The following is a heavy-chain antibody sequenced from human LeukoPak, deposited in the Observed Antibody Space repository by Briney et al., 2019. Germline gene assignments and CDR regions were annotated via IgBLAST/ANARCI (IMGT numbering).Heavy chain of an antibody. Sequence: SETLSLTCSVSGGSISRSSYYWGWIRQPPGKGPEWIGSVYYGGNTYYNPSLKSRVTVSVDTSKNQFSLKLSSVTAAETAVYYCARHDSSGPYNAFDIWGQGTMVTVSS. V-gene: IGHV4-39*01. CDR2: VYYGGNT. D-gene: IGHD3-22*01. CDR1: GGSISRSSYY. CDR3: ARHDSSGPYNAFDI. J-gene: IGHJ3*02.